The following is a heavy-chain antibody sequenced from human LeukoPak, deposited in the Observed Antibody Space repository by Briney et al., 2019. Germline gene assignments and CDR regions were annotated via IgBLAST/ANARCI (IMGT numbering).Heavy chain of an antibody. Sequence: GGSLRLSCATSGFTFRTYAMSWVRQAPGKGLEWVSTISGSGSSTYYADSVKGRFTISRDNSKNALSLQMNTLRAEDTALYYCAKGTSMVRVTQVDDWGQGTLVTVSS. CDR1: GFTFRTYA. CDR3: AKGTSMVRVTQVDD. J-gene: IGHJ4*02. CDR2: ISGSGSST. V-gene: IGHV3-23*01. D-gene: IGHD3-10*01.